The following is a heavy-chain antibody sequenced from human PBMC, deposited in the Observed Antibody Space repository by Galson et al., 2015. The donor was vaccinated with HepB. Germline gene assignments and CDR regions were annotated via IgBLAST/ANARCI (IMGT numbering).Heavy chain of an antibody. J-gene: IGHJ2*01. Sequence: TLSLTCTVSGGSISSGGYYWSWIRQHPGKGLEWIGYIYYSGSTYYNPSLKSRVTISVDTSKNQFSLKLSSVTAAGTAVYYCARVGKGLQGHFDLWGRGTLVTVSS. V-gene: IGHV4-31*03. CDR3: ARVGKGLQGHFDL. CDR2: IYYSGST. D-gene: IGHD5-24*01. CDR1: GGSISSGGYY.